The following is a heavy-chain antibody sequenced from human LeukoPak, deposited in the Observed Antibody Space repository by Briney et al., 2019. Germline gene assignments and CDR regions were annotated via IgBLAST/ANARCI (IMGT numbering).Heavy chain of an antibody. V-gene: IGHV4-59*01. J-gene: IGHJ6*02. Sequence: SETLSLTCTVSGGSISSYYWSWIRQPPGKGLEWIGYIYYSGSTNCNPSLKSRVTISVDTSKNQFSLKLSSVTAADTAVYYCARVGYSYGKLHYYYYGMDVWGQGTTVTVSS. CDR1: GGSISSYY. D-gene: IGHD5-18*01. CDR2: IYYSGST. CDR3: ARVGYSYGKLHYYYYGMDV.